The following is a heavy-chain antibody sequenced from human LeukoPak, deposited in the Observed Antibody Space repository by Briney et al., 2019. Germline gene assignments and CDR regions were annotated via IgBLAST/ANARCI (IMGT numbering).Heavy chain of an antibody. CDR1: GGSVRSYW. Sequence: SETLSLTCDVSGGSVRSYWWGWVRQPAGKGLEWLGRIYSTGSTRFNPSLKSRLTLSIDTSTNQFSLKLTSVTAADTAVYFCARQGYTVSYYFLDYWSQGTLVTVSS. V-gene: IGHV4-4*07. CDR2: IYSTGST. CDR3: ARQGYTVSYYFLDY. J-gene: IGHJ4*02. D-gene: IGHD1-26*01.